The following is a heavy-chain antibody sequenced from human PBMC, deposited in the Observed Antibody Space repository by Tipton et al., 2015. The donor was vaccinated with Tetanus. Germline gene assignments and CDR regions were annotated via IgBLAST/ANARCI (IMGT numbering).Heavy chain of an antibody. CDR2: IPFDGRNE. Sequence: SLRLSCATAGLTFRSYAMNWVRQAPGKGLERVAVIPFDGRNERYADSVKGRFIISRDNSKNTLYLQMNSLRPEDTAVYYCAKEFQRARIRFFDSWGQGSQVTASS. D-gene: IGHD2-15*01. V-gene: IGHV3-30*18. CDR1: GLTFRSYA. CDR3: AKEFQRARIRFFDS. J-gene: IGHJ4*02.